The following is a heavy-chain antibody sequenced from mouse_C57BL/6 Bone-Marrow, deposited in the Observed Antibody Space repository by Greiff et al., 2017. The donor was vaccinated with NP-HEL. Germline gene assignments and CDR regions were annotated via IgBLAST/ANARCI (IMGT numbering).Heavy chain of an antibody. CDR2: IDPSDSYT. D-gene: IGHD3-2*02. V-gene: IGHV1-50*01. J-gene: IGHJ1*03. CDR1: GYTFTSYW. CDR3: ARGVDSSGPYWYFDV. Sequence: QVQLQQSGAELVKPGASVKLSCKASGYTFTSYWMQWVKQRPGQGLEWIGEIDPSDSYTNYNQKFKGKATLTVDTSSSTAYMQLSSLTSEDSAVYYCARGVDSSGPYWYFDVWGTGTTVTVSS.